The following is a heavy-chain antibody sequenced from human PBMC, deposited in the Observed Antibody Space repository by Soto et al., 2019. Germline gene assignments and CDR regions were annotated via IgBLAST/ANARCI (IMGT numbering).Heavy chain of an antibody. V-gene: IGHV4-34*01. CDR2: INHSGST. CDR3: ARGSLVGVAAAFAFDI. J-gene: IGHJ3*02. D-gene: IGHD6-13*01. Sequence: SETLSLTCAVYGGSFIGYYWSWIRQPPGKGLEWIGEINHSGSTNYNPSLKSRVTISVDTSKNQFSLKLSSVTAADTAVYYCARGSLVGVAAAFAFDIWGQGTMVTVSS. CDR1: GGSFIGYY.